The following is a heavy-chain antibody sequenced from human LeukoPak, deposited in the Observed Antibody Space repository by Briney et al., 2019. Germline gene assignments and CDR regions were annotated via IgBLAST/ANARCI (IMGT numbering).Heavy chain of an antibody. V-gene: IGHV4-31*02. D-gene: IGHD3-10*01. J-gene: IGHJ3*01. CDR1: GGSICSYY. CDR3: ARAMYYFGSGSFRAFDV. Sequence: SETLCLTCTVSGGSICSYYWSWIRQHPGKGLEWIAYIYYSGSTYYSPSLKSRVTISIDTSKNQFSLKLSSVTAADTAVYYCARAMYYFGSGSFRAFDVWGQGTMVTVSS. CDR2: IYYSGST.